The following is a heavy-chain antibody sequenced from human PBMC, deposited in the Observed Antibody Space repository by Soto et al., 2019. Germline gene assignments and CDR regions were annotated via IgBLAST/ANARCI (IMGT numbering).Heavy chain of an antibody. J-gene: IGHJ6*02. CDR2: IYYSGST. CDR3: AREVGVGDGGVTYYYGMDV. V-gene: IGHV4-31*03. D-gene: IGHD2-21*02. CDR1: GGSISSGSYY. Sequence: SETLSLTCTVSGGSISSGSYYWSWIRQHPGKGLERIGYIYYSGSTYYNPSLKSRVTISVDTSKNQLSLKLSSVTAADTAVYYCAREVGVGDGGVTYYYGMDVWGQGTTVTVSS.